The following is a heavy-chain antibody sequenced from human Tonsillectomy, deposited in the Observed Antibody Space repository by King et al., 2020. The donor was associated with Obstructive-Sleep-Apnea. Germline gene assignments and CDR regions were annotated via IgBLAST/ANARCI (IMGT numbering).Heavy chain of an antibody. Sequence: VQLVESGGGVVQPARSLRLSCAASGFTVSTYAMHWFRQAPGKGLEWVAVIANDGTNNKYYADSVKGRFTISRDNSKNTLSLQMNSLRAEETAVYDCARGYGGNSGYYYFGMDVWGQGTTVTVSS. J-gene: IGHJ6*02. D-gene: IGHD4-23*01. CDR3: ARGYGGNSGYYYFGMDV. CDR2: IANDGTNNK. CDR1: GFTVSTYA. V-gene: IGHV3-30-3*01.